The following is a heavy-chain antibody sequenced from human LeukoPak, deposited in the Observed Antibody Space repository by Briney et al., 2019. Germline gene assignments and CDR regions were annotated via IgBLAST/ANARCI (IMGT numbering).Heavy chain of an antibody. CDR1: GFTFSSYA. D-gene: IGHD3-10*01. V-gene: IGHV3-23*01. J-gene: IGHJ4*02. Sequence: QTRGSLRLSCAASGFTFSSYAMSWVCQAPGKGLEWVSAISGSGGSTYYADSGKGRFTIARDNSKNTLYLQMNSLRAEDTAVYYCASTMVRGVPPWDYFDYWGQGTLVTVSS. CDR3: ASTMVRGVPPWDYFDY. CDR2: ISGSGGST.